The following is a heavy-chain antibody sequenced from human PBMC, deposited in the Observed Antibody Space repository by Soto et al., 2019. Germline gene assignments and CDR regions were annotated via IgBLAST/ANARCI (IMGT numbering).Heavy chain of an antibody. CDR2: IYYSGST. Sequence: PSETLSLTCTVSGGSISSYYWSWIRQPPGKGLAWIGYIYYSGSTNYNPSLKSRVTISVDTSKNQFSLKLSSVTAADTAVYYCARGAKNYDFWSGYNYGMDVWGQGTTVTVSS. J-gene: IGHJ6*02. D-gene: IGHD3-3*01. V-gene: IGHV4-59*01. CDR1: GGSISSYY. CDR3: ARGAKNYDFWSGYNYGMDV.